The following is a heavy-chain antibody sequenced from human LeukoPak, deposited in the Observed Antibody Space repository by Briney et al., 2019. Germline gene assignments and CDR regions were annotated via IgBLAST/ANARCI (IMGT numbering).Heavy chain of an antibody. CDR3: ARDFESSCYLLGWFDP. CDR2: INHSGST. CDR1: GGSFSGYY. D-gene: IGHD6-13*01. V-gene: IGHV4-34*01. J-gene: IGHJ5*02. Sequence: SETLSLSCAVYGGSFSGYYWSWIRQPPGKGLEWIGEINHSGSTNYNPSLKSRVTISVDMSKNQFSLKLSSVTAADTAVYYCARDFESSCYLLGWFDPWGQGTLVTVSS.